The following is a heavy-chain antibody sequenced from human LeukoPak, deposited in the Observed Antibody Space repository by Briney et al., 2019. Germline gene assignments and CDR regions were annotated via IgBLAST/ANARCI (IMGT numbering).Heavy chain of an antibody. D-gene: IGHD3-9*01. CDR1: GFTFSNAW. V-gene: IGHV3-15*01. J-gene: IGHJ1*01. CDR3: TTPLRYFDWSD. Sequence: PGGSLRLSCAASGFTFSNAWMSGVRPAPGKGLEWVGRIKSKTDGGTTDYAAPAKGRFTISRDDSKNTLYLQMNSLKTEDTAVYYCTTPLRYFDWSDWGQGTLVTVSS. CDR2: IKSKTDGGTT.